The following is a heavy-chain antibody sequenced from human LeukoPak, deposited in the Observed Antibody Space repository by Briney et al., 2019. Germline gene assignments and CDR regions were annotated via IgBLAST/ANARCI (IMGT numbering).Heavy chain of an antibody. CDR3: AREAPESYGMDV. V-gene: IGHV3-7*03. CDR2: IKKDGIEK. CDR1: GLTCSMYW. D-gene: IGHD1-14*01. J-gene: IGHJ6*04. Sequence: GGSLRLSCAASGLTCSMYWMSWVRQAPGKGREWVANIKKDGIEKNYVDSVKGRFTISRGNAKNSLYLQMNSLRAEDTAVNYCAREAPESYGMDVWGKGTTVTVSS.